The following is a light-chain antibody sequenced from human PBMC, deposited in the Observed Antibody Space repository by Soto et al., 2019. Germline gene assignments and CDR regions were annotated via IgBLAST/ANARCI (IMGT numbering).Light chain of an antibody. CDR2: DVS. CDR3: SSYRSSSTYV. CDR1: SSDVGAYNS. Sequence: QLVLTQPASVSGSPGQSITISCTGTSSDVGAYNSVSWYQQYPGKAPQLMMYDVSYRPSGVSDRFSGSKSGNTASLTISGLQTGDEADYYCSSYRSSSTYVFGTGTKVTVL. J-gene: IGLJ1*01. V-gene: IGLV2-14*03.